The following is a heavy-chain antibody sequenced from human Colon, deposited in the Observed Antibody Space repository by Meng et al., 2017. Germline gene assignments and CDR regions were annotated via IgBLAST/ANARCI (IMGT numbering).Heavy chain of an antibody. Sequence: VQLQESGPGLVQPSQTLSLTCTVSGSSISSGDYYWSWIRQPPGKGLEWIGYIYYSGSTYSNASLKSRVTISIDRSKNQFSLKLSSVTAADTAVYYCARDRKHYGERGWFDPWGQGTLVTVSS. CDR3: ARDRKHYGERGWFDP. V-gene: IGHV4-30-4*01. CDR2: IYYSGST. D-gene: IGHD4-17*01. J-gene: IGHJ5*02. CDR1: GSSISSGDYY.